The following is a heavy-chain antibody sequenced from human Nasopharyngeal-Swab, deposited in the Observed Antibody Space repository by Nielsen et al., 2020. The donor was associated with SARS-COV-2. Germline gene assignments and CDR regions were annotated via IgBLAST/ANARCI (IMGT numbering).Heavy chain of an antibody. Sequence: GGSLRLSCAVSGFSGYDRNWVRQAPGKGLEWLSYISGSSGTIYYADSVKGRFTISRDNAKKSLFLQMNSLRAEDTAVYYCASEHPAEYALDVWGLGTTVTVS. J-gene: IGHJ6*02. V-gene: IGHV3-48*04. CDR1: GFSGYD. CDR3: ASEHPAEYALDV. CDR2: ISGSSGTI.